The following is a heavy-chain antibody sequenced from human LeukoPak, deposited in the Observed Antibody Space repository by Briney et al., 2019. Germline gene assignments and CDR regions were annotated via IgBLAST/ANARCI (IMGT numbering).Heavy chain of an antibody. Sequence: SETLSLTCGVSGGSIYSSNWWTGVRQPPGRGREGSGEIFHTGTSNYNPSRKRRVTISVDKSNNQFSLKLSSVTAEDTAVYYCARDLYSRRTNDAFVIWNQGTMVTVSS. V-gene: IGHV4-4*02. CDR3: ARDLYSRRTNDAFVI. J-gene: IGHJ3*02. CDR1: GGSIYSSNW. CDR2: IFHTGTS. D-gene: IGHD6-13*01.